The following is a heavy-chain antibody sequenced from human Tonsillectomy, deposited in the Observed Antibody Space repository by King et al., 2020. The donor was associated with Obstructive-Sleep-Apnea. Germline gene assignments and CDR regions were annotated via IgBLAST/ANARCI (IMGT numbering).Heavy chain of an antibody. V-gene: IGHV3-7*03. CDR2: MKEDGSEK. D-gene: IGHD2-2*01. CDR3: ARIRGHCSTTRCYAQGYFDL. Sequence: VQLVESGGGLVQPGGSLRLSCAGSGFTFSSHWMSWVRQAPGKGLEGVANMKEDGSEKNYVDSVKGRFTISRENAQNSLYLQMNSLRAEDTALYYCARIRGHCSTTRCYAQGYFDLWGRGTLVTVSS. CDR1: GFTFSSHW. J-gene: IGHJ2*01.